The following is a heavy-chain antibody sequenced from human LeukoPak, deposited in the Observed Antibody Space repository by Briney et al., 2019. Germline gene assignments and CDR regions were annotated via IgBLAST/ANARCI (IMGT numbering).Heavy chain of an antibody. D-gene: IGHD1-26*01. CDR1: GYTFTSYY. CDR2: INPSGGST. CDR3: ARGVGIVGATSYYFDY. V-gene: IGHV1-46*01. Sequence: ASVKVSCKASGYTFTSYYMHWVRQAPGQGLEWMGIINPSGGSTSYAQKFQGRVTMTRDTPTSTVYMELSSLRSEDTAVYYCARGVGIVGATSYYFDYWGQGTLVTVSS. J-gene: IGHJ4*02.